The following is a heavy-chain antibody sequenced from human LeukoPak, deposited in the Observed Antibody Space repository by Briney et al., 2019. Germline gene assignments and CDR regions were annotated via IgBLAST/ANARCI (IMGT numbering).Heavy chain of an antibody. D-gene: IGHD2-8*02. CDR1: GFTFSDFF. V-gene: IGHV3-11*01. J-gene: IGHJ4*02. CDR2: IIYRADTT. Sequence: GSLRLSCVASGFTFSDFFMSWIRHAPGKGLECISFIIYRADTTYYADSVKGRFTISRDNAKSSVFLQRNSLRVEDTAVYYCASGYRSGYHYWGQGTLVSVSS. CDR3: ASGYRSGYHY.